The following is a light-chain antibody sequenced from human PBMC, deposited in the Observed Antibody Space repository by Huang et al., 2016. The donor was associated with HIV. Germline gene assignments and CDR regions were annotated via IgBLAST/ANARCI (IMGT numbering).Light chain of an antibody. V-gene: IGKV3-11*01. CDR2: DVS. Sequence: EIVLRQSPVTLSLSPGDRATLSCGASPSIGTYLAWYQQKSGQAPRLLIYDVSNRAAGVPARFSASGSETDFTLTIASLDPDDFAIYHCQQRSKWPLTFGGGTKVEMK. J-gene: IGKJ4*01. CDR1: PSIGTY. CDR3: QQRSKWPLT.